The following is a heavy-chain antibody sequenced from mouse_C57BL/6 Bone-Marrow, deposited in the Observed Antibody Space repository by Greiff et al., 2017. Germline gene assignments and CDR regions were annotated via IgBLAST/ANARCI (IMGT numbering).Heavy chain of an antibody. V-gene: IGHV5-9-1*02. CDR3: TREKITTVVATDWYFDV. CDR1: GFTFSSYA. D-gene: IGHD1-1*01. J-gene: IGHJ1*03. Sequence: EVQLQESGEGLVKPGGSLKLSCAASGFTFSSYAMSWVRQTPEKRLEWVAYISSGGDYIYYADTGKGRFTISRDNARNTLYLQMSSLKSEDTAMYYCTREKITTVVATDWYFDVWGTGTTVTVSS. CDR2: ISSGGDYI.